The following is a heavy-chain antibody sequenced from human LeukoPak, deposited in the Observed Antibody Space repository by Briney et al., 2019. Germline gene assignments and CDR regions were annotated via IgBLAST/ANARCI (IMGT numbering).Heavy chain of an antibody. CDR3: ARDIRGSLGYFDY. D-gene: IGHD1-26*01. Sequence: SETLSLTCTVSGGSISRYYWSWIRQPPGKGLEWIGYIYYDGSTNYNPSLKSRVTISLDTSKNQFSLKLSSVTAADTAVYYCARDIRGSLGYFDYWGQGTLVTVS. V-gene: IGHV4-59*12. CDR2: IYYDGST. CDR1: GGSISRYY. J-gene: IGHJ4*02.